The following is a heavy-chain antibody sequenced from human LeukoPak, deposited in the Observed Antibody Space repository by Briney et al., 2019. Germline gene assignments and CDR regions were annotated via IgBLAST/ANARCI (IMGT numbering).Heavy chain of an antibody. CDR2: ISGSGGST. V-gene: IGHV3-23*01. CDR3: AKDLRYYYGSGSYIVDY. CDR1: GFTFSNYA. Sequence: GGSLRLSCAASGFTFSNYAMSWVRQAPGKGLEWVSGISGSGGSTYYADSVKGRFTISRDNSKNTLYLQMNSLRAEDTAVYYCAKDLRYYYGSGSYIVDYWGQGTLVTVSS. J-gene: IGHJ4*02. D-gene: IGHD3-10*01.